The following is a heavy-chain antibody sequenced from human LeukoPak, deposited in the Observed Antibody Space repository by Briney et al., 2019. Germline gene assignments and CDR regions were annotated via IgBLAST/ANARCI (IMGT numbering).Heavy chain of an antibody. CDR2: IYYRGST. D-gene: IGHD2/OR15-2a*01. V-gene: IGHV4-39*07. J-gene: IGHJ4*02. CDR1: GDSISSSSHY. CDR3: ARGGEFCNSISCYFDF. Sequence: SETLSLTCTVSGDSISSSSHYWGWIRQPPGKGPEWIGSIYYRGSTYYNASLKSRVTISVDTSKNQFSLKLSPVTAADTAVYYCARGGEFCNSISCYFDFWGQGTLVTVSS.